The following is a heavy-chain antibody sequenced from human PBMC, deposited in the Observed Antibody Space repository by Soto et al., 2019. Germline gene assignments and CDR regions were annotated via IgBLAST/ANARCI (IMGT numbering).Heavy chain of an antibody. Sequence: SVKVSCKASGGTFSSYAISWVRQAPGQGLEWMGGIIPIFGTANYAQKFQGRVTITADKSTSTAYMELSSLRSEDTAVYYCARDRYSGYDRATAIYYYGMDVWGQGTTVTVSS. CDR2: IIPIFGTA. J-gene: IGHJ6*02. CDR3: ARDRYSGYDRATAIYYYGMDV. CDR1: GGTFSSYA. V-gene: IGHV1-69*06. D-gene: IGHD5-12*01.